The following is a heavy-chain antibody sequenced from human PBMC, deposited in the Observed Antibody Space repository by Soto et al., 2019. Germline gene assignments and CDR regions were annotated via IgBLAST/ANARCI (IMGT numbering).Heavy chain of an antibody. CDR3: ASGGEYYDENLPHYYFFGMHV. CDR1: GGTFSNYP. V-gene: IGHV1-69*13. J-gene: IGHJ6*02. CDR2: IIPIFGKA. Sequence: GASVKVSCKASGGTFSNYPITWVRRAPGQGLEWLGGIIPIFGKADYTQKFQGRVTITADEPTSTAYMEISSLRSEDTAVYYCASGGEYYDENLPHYYFFGMHVWGPGTTVTAP. D-gene: IGHD3-16*01.